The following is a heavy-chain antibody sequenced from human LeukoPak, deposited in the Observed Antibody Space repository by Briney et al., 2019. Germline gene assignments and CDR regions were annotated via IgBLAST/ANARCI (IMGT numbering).Heavy chain of an antibody. CDR3: ARGDYGDAFDI. V-gene: IGHV3-30*14. D-gene: IGHD4-17*01. Sequence: PGGSLRLSCEASGFIFSNYAVHWVRQAPGKGLEWAALISYDGSNKQFADSVKGRFTISRHNSKNTLYLQMNSLRAEDTAVYYCARGDYGDAFDIWGQGTMVTVSS. CDR1: GFIFSNYA. CDR2: ISYDGSNK. J-gene: IGHJ3*02.